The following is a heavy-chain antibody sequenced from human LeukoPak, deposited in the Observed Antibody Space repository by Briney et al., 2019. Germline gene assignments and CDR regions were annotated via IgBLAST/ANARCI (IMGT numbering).Heavy chain of an antibody. CDR2: ISGSGSGT. CDR3: AKVQWLVQYWYFDL. Sequence: PGGSLRLSCEASGFTFSSYAMTWVRQAPGQGLEWVSTISGSGSGTYYADSVRGRFTISRDNSENTLYLQMNSLRAEDTAVYYCAKVQWLVQYWYFDLWGRGTLVTVSS. V-gene: IGHV3-23*01. D-gene: IGHD6-19*01. CDR1: GFTFSSYA. J-gene: IGHJ2*01.